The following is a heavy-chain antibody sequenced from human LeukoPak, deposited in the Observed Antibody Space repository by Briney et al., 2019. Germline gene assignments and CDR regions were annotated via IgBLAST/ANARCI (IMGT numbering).Heavy chain of an antibody. J-gene: IGHJ3*01. CDR1: GYSFTSYR. Sequence: GESLKISCKVSGYSFTSYRIGWVRQIPGKGLEWMGTIYPGDSGPTYSPSFQGQVTISVDKSINTAYLQWSSLQASDTAMYYCGMSGDRVPLQDDVFDVWGQGTMVTVST. V-gene: IGHV5-51*01. D-gene: IGHD1-26*01. CDR2: IYPGDSGP. CDR3: GMSGDRVPLQDDVFDV.